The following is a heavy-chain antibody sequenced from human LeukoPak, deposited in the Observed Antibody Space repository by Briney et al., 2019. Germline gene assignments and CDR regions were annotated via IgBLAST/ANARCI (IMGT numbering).Heavy chain of an antibody. CDR2: MNPNSGNT. V-gene: IGHV1-8*01. Sequence: ASVKVSCKASGYTFTSYDINWVRQATGQGLEWMGWMNPNSGNTGYAQKFQGRVTMTRNTSISTAYMKLSSLRSEDTAVYYCARLEDSSSWTIDYWGQGTLVTVSS. J-gene: IGHJ4*02. D-gene: IGHD6-13*01. CDR3: ARLEDSSSWTIDY. CDR1: GYTFTSYD.